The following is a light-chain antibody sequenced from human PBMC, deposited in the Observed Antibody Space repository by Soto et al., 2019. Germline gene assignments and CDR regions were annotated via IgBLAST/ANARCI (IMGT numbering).Light chain of an antibody. Sequence: QSVLTQPPSASGSPGQSVTTSCTGTSSDVGGYNYVSWYQQHPGKAPRLMIYEVNKRPSGVPYRFSGSKSGNTASLTVSGLQADDEAVYYCSSYAGNNLLVFGGGTKLTVL. CDR1: SSDVGGYNY. V-gene: IGLV2-8*01. J-gene: IGLJ2*01. CDR2: EVN. CDR3: SSYAGNNLLV.